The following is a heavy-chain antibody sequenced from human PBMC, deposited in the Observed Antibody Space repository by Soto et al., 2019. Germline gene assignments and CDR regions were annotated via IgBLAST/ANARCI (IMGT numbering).Heavy chain of an antibody. V-gene: IGHV1-46*01. D-gene: IGHD3-10*01. CDR2: INPDGGAT. CDR1: GYTFSFDY. CDR3: AKGRRNTF. J-gene: IGHJ4*02. Sequence: QVQLLQSGAEVKKPGASVKISCKASGYTFSFDYLSWVRRAPGQGLQWMGKINPDGGATTCAQSFQCRVSITSDASTGTVYMELSSLTSDDTAVYCCAKGRRNTFWGQGTLVSVSS.